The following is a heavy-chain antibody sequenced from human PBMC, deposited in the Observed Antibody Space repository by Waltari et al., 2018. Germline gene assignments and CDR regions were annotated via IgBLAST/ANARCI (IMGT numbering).Heavy chain of an antibody. J-gene: IGHJ6*03. CDR3: AKAGGYDYSSYYYYYMDV. CDR1: GFTFSSYG. Sequence: QVQLVESGGGVVQPGGSLRLSCAASGFTFSSYGMHWVRQAPGKGLEWVAFIRYDGRNKYYADSVKGRFTISRDNSKNTLYLQMNSLRAEDTAVYYCAKAGGYDYSSYYYYYMDVWGKGTTVTVSS. V-gene: IGHV3-30*02. D-gene: IGHD5-12*01. CDR2: IRYDGRNK.